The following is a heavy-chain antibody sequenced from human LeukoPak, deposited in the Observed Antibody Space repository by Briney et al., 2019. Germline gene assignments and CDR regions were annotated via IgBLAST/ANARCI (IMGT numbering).Heavy chain of an antibody. CDR2: IKQDGSEK. V-gene: IGHV3-7*01. CDR3: TREAAAGIDY. J-gene: IGHJ4*02. D-gene: IGHD6-13*01. Sequence: SGGSLRLSCAASGFTFSTYWMSWVRQAPGKGLEWVANIKQDGSEKYYLDSVKGRFTISRDNAKNSLYLQMNSLRAEDTAVYVCTREAAAGIDYWGQGTLVTVSS. CDR1: GFTFSTYW.